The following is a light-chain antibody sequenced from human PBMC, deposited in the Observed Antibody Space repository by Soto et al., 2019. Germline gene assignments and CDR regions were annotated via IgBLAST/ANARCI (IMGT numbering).Light chain of an antibody. Sequence: QSALTQPASVSGSPGQSITISCTGTSSDVGGYNYVSWYQQHPGKAPKLMIYEVSTRPSGVSNRFSGSKSGNTASLTISGLQAEDEADYYCTSYTRSSTRVFGGGTKLNVL. CDR1: SSDVGGYNY. CDR2: EVS. CDR3: TSYTRSSTRV. J-gene: IGLJ3*02. V-gene: IGLV2-14*01.